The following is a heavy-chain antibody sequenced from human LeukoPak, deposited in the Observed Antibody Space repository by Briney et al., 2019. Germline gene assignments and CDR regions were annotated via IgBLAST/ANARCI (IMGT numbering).Heavy chain of an antibody. D-gene: IGHD2-15*01. V-gene: IGHV1-2*02. Sequence: SVKVSCQASGYTFPGYYMHWVRQAPGQGLEWMGWINPNSGGTNYAQKFQGRVTMTRDTSISTAYMELSRLRSDDTAVYYCARDPGYLYVFDYWGQGTLVTVSS. J-gene: IGHJ4*02. CDR1: GYTFPGYY. CDR3: ARDPGYLYVFDY. CDR2: INPNSGGT.